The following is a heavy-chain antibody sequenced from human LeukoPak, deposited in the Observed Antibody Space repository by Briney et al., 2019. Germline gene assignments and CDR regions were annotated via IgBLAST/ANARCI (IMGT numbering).Heavy chain of an antibody. J-gene: IGHJ4*02. D-gene: IGHD5-12*01. Sequence: KPSETLSLTCTVSGGSISSYYWSWIRQPPGKGLEWIGYIYYSGSTNYNPSLKGRVTISVDTSKNQFSLKLSSVTAADTAVYYCAREGRMSGYDPFDYWGQGTLVTVSS. CDR3: AREGRMSGYDPFDY. CDR2: IYYSGST. V-gene: IGHV4-59*01. CDR1: GGSISSYY.